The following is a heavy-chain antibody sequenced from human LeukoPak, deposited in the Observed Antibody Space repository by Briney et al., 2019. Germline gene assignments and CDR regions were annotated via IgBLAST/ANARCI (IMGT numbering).Heavy chain of an antibody. Sequence: PGGSLRLSCAASGFTFSSYSMNWVRQAPGKGLEWVSSIGSSSSYIYYADSVKGRFTISRDNAKNSLYLQMNSLRAEDTAVYYCARVHDSSGYYPAFDYWGQGTLVTVSS. J-gene: IGHJ4*02. V-gene: IGHV3-21*01. CDR1: GFTFSSYS. D-gene: IGHD3-22*01. CDR3: ARVHDSSGYYPAFDY. CDR2: IGSSSSYI.